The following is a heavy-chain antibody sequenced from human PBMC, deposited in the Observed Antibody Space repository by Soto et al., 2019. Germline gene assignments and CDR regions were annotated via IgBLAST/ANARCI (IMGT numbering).Heavy chain of an antibody. CDR1: GFNFKKFA. V-gene: IGHV3-23*01. Sequence: EVHLLESGGGVVQPGGSLRLSCVASGFNFKKFAMAWVRQAPGEGLEGVSGISCCGGSTSYADSVKGRFSIARDDSKNTLSLQMNSLRVEDTAQYYCAKADGEQWLVPHLDNWGQGTLVTVS. CDR2: ISCCGGST. J-gene: IGHJ4*02. D-gene: IGHD6-19*01. CDR3: AKADGEQWLVPHLDN.